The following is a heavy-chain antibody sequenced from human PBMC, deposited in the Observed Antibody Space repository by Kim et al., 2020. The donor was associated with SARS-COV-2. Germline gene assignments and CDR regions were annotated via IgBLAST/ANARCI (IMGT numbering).Heavy chain of an antibody. CDR3: AKDFGHGYGFYNYFGP. D-gene: IGHD5-18*01. CDR2: ITYDGNDH. V-gene: IGHV3-30*18. Sequence: GGSLRLSCAASGFIFNYYGMHWVRQAPGKGLEWVGLITYDGNDHFYADSVKGRFTISRDNSKNTVYLQMNSLRTDDTAVYYCAKDFGHGYGFYNYFGPWGQGTLVIVSS. J-gene: IGHJ5*02. CDR1: GFIFNYYG.